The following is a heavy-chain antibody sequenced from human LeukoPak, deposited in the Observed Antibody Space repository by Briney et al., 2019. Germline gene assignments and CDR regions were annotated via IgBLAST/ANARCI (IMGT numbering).Heavy chain of an antibody. D-gene: IGHD3-10*01. Sequence: PSETLSLTCTVSGGSISNYNYYWGWIRQPPGKGLEWIGSIYNSGSTYYNPSLKSRVTISVDTSKNQFSLKLGSLTPPDTAFFYCARHVYTYGEWPDYFDYWGEGTLVSVSS. CDR1: GGSISNYNYY. J-gene: IGHJ4*02. V-gene: IGHV4-39*01. CDR2: IYNSGST. CDR3: ARHVYTYGEWPDYFDY.